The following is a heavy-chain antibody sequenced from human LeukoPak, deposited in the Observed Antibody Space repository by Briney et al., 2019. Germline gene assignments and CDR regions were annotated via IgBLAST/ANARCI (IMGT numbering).Heavy chain of an antibody. CDR1: GDSVSSNTAA. Sequence: SQTLSLTCATSGDSVSSNTAAWNWIRQSPSKALEWLGRTYYRSKWYNDYAVSVKSRITINPDTSKNQFSLQLNSVTPEDTAVYYCARTYIRSSSCWTLDYWGQGTLVTVSS. CDR2: TYYRSKWYN. D-gene: IGHD6-13*01. V-gene: IGHV6-1*01. J-gene: IGHJ4*02. CDR3: ARTYIRSSSCWTLDY.